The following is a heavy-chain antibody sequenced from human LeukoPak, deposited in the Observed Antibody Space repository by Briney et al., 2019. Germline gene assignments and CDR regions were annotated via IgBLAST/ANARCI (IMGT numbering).Heavy chain of an antibody. CDR1: GYTFTSYY. D-gene: IGHD6-13*01. V-gene: IGHV1-46*01. CDR2: INPSGGST. Sequence: ASVKVSCKASGYTFTSYYMHWVRQAPGQGLEWMGIINPSGGSTSYAQKFQGRVTMTRDTSTGTVYMELSSLRSEDTAVYYCARDPSIAAAPYNWFDPWGQGTLVTVSS. J-gene: IGHJ5*02. CDR3: ARDPSIAAAPYNWFDP.